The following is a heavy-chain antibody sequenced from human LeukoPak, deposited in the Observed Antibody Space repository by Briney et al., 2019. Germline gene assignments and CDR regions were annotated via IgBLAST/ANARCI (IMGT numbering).Heavy chain of an antibody. J-gene: IGHJ4*02. V-gene: IGHV3-53*01. CDR1: GFTVSSNY. CDR3: ARSGYSYDLPDY. D-gene: IGHD5-18*01. CDR2: TYSGGST. Sequence: GGSLRLSCAASGFTVSSNYMSWVRQAPGKGLEWVSVTYSGGSTYYADSVKGRFTISRDNSKNTLYLQMNSLRAEDTAVYYCARSGYSYDLPDYWGQGTLVTVSS.